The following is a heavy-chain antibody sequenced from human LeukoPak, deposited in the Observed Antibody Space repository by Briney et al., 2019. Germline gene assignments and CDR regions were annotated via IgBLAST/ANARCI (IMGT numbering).Heavy chain of an antibody. CDR1: GFTFDDYG. D-gene: IGHD2-2*01. J-gene: IGHJ4*02. V-gene: IGHV3-23*01. CDR2: ISDSGGST. CDR3: AKDRRACSSSSCYYRFDY. Sequence: GGSLRLSCAASGFTFDDYGMSWVRQAPGKGLEWVSAISDSGGSTYYADSVKGRFTISRDNSKNTVYLQMNSLRAEDTAVYYCAKDRRACSSSSCYYRFDYWGQGTLVTVSS.